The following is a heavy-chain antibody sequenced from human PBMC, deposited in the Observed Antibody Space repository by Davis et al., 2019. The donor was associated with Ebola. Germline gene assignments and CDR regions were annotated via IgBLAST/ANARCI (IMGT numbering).Heavy chain of an antibody. J-gene: IGHJ4*02. CDR1: GGSISSSSYY. Sequence: MPGGSLRLFCTVSGGSISSSSYYWGWIRQPPGKGLEWIGSIYYSGSTYYNPSLKSRVTISVDTSKNQFSLKLSSVTAADTAVYYCVADSSGWYYFDYWGQGTLVTVSS. CDR3: VADSSGWYYFDY. D-gene: IGHD6-19*01. V-gene: IGHV4-39*01. CDR2: IYYSGST.